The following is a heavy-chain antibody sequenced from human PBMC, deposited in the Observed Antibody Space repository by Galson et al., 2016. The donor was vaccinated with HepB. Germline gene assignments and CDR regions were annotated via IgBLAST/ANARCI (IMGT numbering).Heavy chain of an antibody. CDR2: LWNDGSNK. CDR3: AREDPVIVVAALDY. Sequence: SLRLSCAASGFTFSGYGMHWVRQAPGKGLEWVAGLWNDGSNKYYADFVKGRFTMSRDNSKNTLDLQMNSLRAEDTAVYFCAREDPVIVVAALDYWGQGTLVTVSS. CDR1: GFTFSGYG. D-gene: IGHD6-19*01. J-gene: IGHJ4*02. V-gene: IGHV3-33*01.